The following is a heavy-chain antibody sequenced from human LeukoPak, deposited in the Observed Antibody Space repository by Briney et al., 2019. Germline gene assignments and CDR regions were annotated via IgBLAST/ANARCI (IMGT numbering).Heavy chain of an antibody. J-gene: IGHJ3*02. CDR3: ARQPSLLWFGESSHAFDI. Sequence: SETLSLTCTVSGGSISTYYWSWIRQPAGKGLEWIGRIHTSGSTDYNPSLESRVTMSVDTSRNQFSLKLSSVTAADTAVYSCARQPSLLWFGESSHAFDIWGQGTMVTVSS. CDR2: IHTSGST. D-gene: IGHD3-10*01. V-gene: IGHV4-4*07. CDR1: GGSISTYY.